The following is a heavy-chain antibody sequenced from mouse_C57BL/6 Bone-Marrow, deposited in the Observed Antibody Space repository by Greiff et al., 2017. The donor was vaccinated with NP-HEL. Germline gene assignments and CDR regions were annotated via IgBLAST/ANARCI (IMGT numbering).Heavy chain of an antibody. J-gene: IGHJ4*01. CDR3: TRSGTGRAMDY. CDR2: IDPETGGT. V-gene: IGHV1-15*01. D-gene: IGHD4-1*01. CDR1: GYTFTDYE. Sequence: QVQLKESGAELVRPGASVTLSCKASGYTFTDYEMHWVKQTPVHGLEWIGAIDPETGGTAYNQKFKGKAILTADKSSSTAYMELRSLTSEDSAVYYCTRSGTGRAMDYWGQGTSVTVSS.